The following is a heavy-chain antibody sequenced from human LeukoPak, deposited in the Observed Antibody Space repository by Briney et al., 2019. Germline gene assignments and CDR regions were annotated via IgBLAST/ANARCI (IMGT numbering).Heavy chain of an antibody. V-gene: IGHV3-23*01. Sequence: PGGSLRLSCAASGFTFSSYAMSWVRQAPGKGLEWVSTISGSGVGTFYADSVKGRFTISRDNSKYTLYLQMNSLRAEDTAVYYCAKDSSSSGVDFDYWGQGTLVTVSS. J-gene: IGHJ4*02. D-gene: IGHD6-6*01. CDR3: AKDSSSSGVDFDY. CDR2: ISGSGVGT. CDR1: GFTFSSYA.